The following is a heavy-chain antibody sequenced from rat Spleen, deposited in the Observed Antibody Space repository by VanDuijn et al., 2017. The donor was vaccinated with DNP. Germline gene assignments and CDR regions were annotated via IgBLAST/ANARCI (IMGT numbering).Heavy chain of an antibody. J-gene: IGHJ3*01. CDR3: ARDPRASFAY. Sequence: EVQLVESGGGLVQPGRSLKLSCAASGFTFSDYNMAWVRQAPKKGLEWVATISTGGGITYYRDSVKGRFTVSRDNAKSTLYLQMDSLRSDDTATYFCARDPRASFAYWGQGALVTVSS. V-gene: IGHV5S23*01. CDR1: GFTFSDYN. D-gene: IGHD3-8*01. CDR2: ISTGGGIT.